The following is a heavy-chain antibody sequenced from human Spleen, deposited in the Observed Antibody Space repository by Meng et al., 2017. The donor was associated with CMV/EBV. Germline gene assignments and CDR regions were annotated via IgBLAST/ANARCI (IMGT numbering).Heavy chain of an antibody. D-gene: IGHD3-16*01. CDR1: GGSISSRSYY. CDR3: ARVWGGDNWFDP. J-gene: IGHJ5*02. CDR2: IYYSGST. V-gene: IGHV4-39*07. Sequence: SETLSLTCTVSGGSISSRSYYWGWIRQPPGKGLEWIGSIYYSGSTYYNPSLKSRVSISIDVSKNQFSLSLSSVTAADTAVYYCARVWGGDNWFDPWGQGILVTVSS.